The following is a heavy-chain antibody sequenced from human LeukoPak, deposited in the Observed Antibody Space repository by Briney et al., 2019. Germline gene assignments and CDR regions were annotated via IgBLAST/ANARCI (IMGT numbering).Heavy chain of an antibody. J-gene: IGHJ6*03. CDR3: ARGGAAPTPYYYYYYMDV. Sequence: GGSLSLSCAASGFTVSSKYMSWVRQAPGKGLEWLSVIYSGGSTYYADSGKGRFTISRATSKNPLYLQMNSLRDEDTAVYYCARGGAAPTPYYYYYYMDVWGKGTTVTVSS. CDR2: IYSGGST. V-gene: IGHV3-53*01. CDR1: GFTVSSKY. D-gene: IGHD6-13*01.